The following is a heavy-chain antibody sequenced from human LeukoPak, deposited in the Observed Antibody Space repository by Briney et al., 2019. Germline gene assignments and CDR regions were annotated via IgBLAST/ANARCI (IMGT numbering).Heavy chain of an antibody. CDR1: GFTFSSYG. D-gene: IGHD3-10*01. V-gene: IGHV3-33*06. Sequence: GGSLRLSCAASGFTFSSYGMHWVRQAPGKGLEWVAVIWYDGSNKYYADSVKGRFTISRDNSKNTLFLQMNSLGAEDTAIYYCAKVSYYGSGSFIFDCWGQGTLVTVSS. CDR2: IWYDGSNK. J-gene: IGHJ4*02. CDR3: AKVSYYGSGSFIFDC.